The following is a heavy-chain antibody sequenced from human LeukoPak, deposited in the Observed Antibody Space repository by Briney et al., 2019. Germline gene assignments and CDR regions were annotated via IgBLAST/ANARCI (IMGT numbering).Heavy chain of an antibody. Sequence: SETLSLTCTVSGGSISSYYWSWIRRPPGKGLEWIGYIYYSGTTNYNPSLKSRVTISVDTSKNQFSLKLSSVTAADTAVYYCARGVYIAAAQYGYWGQGTLVTVSS. D-gene: IGHD6-13*01. CDR3: ARGVYIAAAQYGY. CDR1: GGSISSYY. V-gene: IGHV4-59*01. J-gene: IGHJ4*02. CDR2: IYYSGTT.